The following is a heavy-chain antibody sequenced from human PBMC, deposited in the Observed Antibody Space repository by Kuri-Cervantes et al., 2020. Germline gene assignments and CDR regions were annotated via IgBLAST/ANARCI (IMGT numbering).Heavy chain of an antibody. V-gene: IGHV1-8*01. J-gene: IGHJ6*03. D-gene: IGHD2-15*01. CDR3: ARGGCSGGSCYTKYYYYMDV. CDR1: GYTFTSYD. CDR2: MNPNSGNT. Sequence: ASVKVSCKASGYTFTSYDINWVRQATGQGLEWMGWMNPNSGNTGYAQKFQGRVTITADKSTSTAYMELSSLRSEDTAVYYCARGGCSGGSCYTKYYYYMDVWGKGTTVTVSS.